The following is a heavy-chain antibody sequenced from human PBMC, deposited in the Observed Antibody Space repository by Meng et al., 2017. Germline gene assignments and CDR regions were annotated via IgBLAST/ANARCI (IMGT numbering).Heavy chain of an antibody. CDR1: GDTVSSDSAA. Sequence: QVQLQQSGPGLMKPSQTLSLTCAIPGDTVSSDSAAWNWIRQSPSRGLEWLGRTYYRSKWYNDFAVSVKSRIIINPDTSKNHFSLQLNSVTPEDTAVYYCASGWSMFQTWGQGTLVTVSS. CDR3: ASGWSMFQT. V-gene: IGHV6-1*01. CDR2: TYYRSKWYN. J-gene: IGHJ4*02. D-gene: IGHD3-10*02.